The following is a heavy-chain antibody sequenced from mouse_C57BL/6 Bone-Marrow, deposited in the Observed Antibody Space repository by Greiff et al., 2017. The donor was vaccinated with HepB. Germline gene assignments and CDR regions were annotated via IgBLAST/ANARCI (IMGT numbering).Heavy chain of an antibody. V-gene: IGHV1-82*01. CDR3: AKTPDGYQYYFDY. D-gene: IGHD2-3*01. Sequence: QVQLQQSGPELVKPGASVKISCKASGYAFSSSWMNWVKQRPGKGLEWTGRIYPGDGDTNYNGKFKGKATLTADKSSSTAYMQLSSLTSEDSAVYFCAKTPDGYQYYFDYWGQGTTLTVSS. J-gene: IGHJ2*01. CDR1: GYAFSSSW. CDR2: IYPGDGDT.